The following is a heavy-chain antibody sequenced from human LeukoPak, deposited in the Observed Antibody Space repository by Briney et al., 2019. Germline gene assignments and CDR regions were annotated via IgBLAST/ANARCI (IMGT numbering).Heavy chain of an antibody. D-gene: IGHD2-2*01. CDR3: ARGRSSPDY. CDR1: GFTFSRSW. J-gene: IGHJ4*02. CDR2: INEDGSEK. V-gene: IGHV3-7*01. Sequence: GGSLRPSCAASGFTFSRSWMTWVRQAPGKGLEWVANINEDGSEKYHVDSVKGRFTIYRDNAQDSLSLQMNSLRAEDTAIYYCARGRSSPDYWGRGTLVTVSS.